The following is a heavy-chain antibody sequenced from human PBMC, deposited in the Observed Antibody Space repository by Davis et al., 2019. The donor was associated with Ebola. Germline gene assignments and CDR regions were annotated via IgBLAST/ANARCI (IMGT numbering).Heavy chain of an antibody. Sequence: GESLKISCAASRFTFSSYAMSWVRQAPGKGLEWVSAISGSGGSTYYADSVKGRFTISRDNSKNTLYLQMNSLRAEDTAVYYCAKETLYYDFWSGYYKGRGWFDPWGQGTLVTVSS. CDR3: AKETLYYDFWSGYYKGRGWFDP. CDR2: ISGSGGST. V-gene: IGHV3-23*01. J-gene: IGHJ5*02. CDR1: RFTFSSYA. D-gene: IGHD3-3*01.